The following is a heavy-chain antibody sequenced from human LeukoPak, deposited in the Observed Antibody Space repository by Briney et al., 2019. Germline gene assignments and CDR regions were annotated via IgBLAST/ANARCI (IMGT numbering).Heavy chain of an antibody. J-gene: IGHJ4*02. CDR3: ATVNPPYCGGDCPLYYFDY. Sequence: ASVKVSCKASGYTFTSYDINWVRQATGQGLEWMGWMNPNSGNTGYAQKFQGRVTMTRNTSISTAYMELSSLRSEDTAVYYCATVNPPYCGGDCPLYYFDYWGQGTLVTVSS. D-gene: IGHD2-21*01. V-gene: IGHV1-8*01. CDR2: MNPNSGNT. CDR1: GYTFTSYD.